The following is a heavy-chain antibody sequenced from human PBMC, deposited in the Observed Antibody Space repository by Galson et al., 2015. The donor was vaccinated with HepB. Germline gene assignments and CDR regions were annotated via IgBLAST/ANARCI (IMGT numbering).Heavy chain of an antibody. D-gene: IGHD1-26*01. CDR1: GYIFTRFG. V-gene: IGHV1-18*01. J-gene: IGHJ3*02. CDR2: ISPWNGNR. CDR3: ARDLRDFEGWDVRTHGFDI. Sequence: SVKVSCKASGYIFTRFGVSWFRQAPGQGPEWMGWISPWNGNRKYAQKFQARVIMTRDTSTNTAYMELRSLRSDDTAMYYCARDLRDFEGWDVRTHGFDIWGQGTMVIVS.